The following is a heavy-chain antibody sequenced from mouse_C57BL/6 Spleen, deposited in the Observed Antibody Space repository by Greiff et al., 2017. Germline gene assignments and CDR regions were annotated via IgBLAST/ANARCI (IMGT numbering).Heavy chain of an antibody. Sequence: DVKLQESGPGLVKPSQSLSLTCSVTGYSITSGYYWNWIRQFPGNKLEWMGYISYDGSNNYNPSLKNRISITRDTSKNQFFLKLNSVTTEDTATYYCASNYYGSSRFAYWGQGTLVTVSA. CDR2: ISYDGSN. CDR3: ASNYYGSSRFAY. D-gene: IGHD1-1*01. J-gene: IGHJ3*01. V-gene: IGHV3-6*01. CDR1: GYSITSGYY.